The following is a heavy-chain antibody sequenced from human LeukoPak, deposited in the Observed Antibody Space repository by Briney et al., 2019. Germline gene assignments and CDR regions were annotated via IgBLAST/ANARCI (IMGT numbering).Heavy chain of an antibody. CDR3: ARVYYASWSGQPLSQHWLDP. J-gene: IGHJ5*02. Sequence: GGSLRLSCTASGLTFRDYYVTWIRQAPGKGLERVSYIRSTGSSTAYADSVKGRFAISRDNAKNSLYLQMNGLRVEDTAVYYCARVYYASWSGQPLSQHWLDPWGQGTLVTVSS. D-gene: IGHD3-3*01. CDR2: IRSTGSST. CDR1: GLTFRDYY. V-gene: IGHV3-11*04.